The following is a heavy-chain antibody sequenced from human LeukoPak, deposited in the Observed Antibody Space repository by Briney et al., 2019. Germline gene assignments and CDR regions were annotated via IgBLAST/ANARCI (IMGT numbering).Heavy chain of an antibody. CDR1: GGSISSSNYY. V-gene: IGHV4-39*02. Sequence: SETLSLTCTVSGGSISSSNYYWGWIRQPPGKGLEWIGSIYYSGSTYYNPSLKSRVTISVDTSKNHFSLKLSSVTAADTAVYYCARSVLLWFGETGRAFDIWGQGTMVTVSS. J-gene: IGHJ3*02. D-gene: IGHD3-10*01. CDR3: ARSVLLWFGETGRAFDI. CDR2: IYYSGST.